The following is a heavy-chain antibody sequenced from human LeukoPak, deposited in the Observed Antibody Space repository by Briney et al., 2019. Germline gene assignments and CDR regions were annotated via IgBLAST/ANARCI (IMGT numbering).Heavy chain of an antibody. CDR2: IYTTGTT. V-gene: IGHV4-4*09. D-gene: IGHD6-6*01. CDR3: AGHGGYGSSAAY. Sequence: KPTETLSLTCTVSGGSISSYYWSWIRQPPGKGLEWIGYIYTTGTTNYNPSLKSRVTISVDTSQNQFSLKLTSVTAADTAVYYCAGHGGYGSSAAYWGQGTLVTVSS. CDR1: GGSISSYY. J-gene: IGHJ4*02.